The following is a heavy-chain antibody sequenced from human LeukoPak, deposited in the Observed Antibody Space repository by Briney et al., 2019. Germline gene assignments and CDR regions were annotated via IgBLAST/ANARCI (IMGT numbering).Heavy chain of an antibody. Sequence: ASVKVSCKASGGTFSSYAISWVRQAPGQGLEWMGWINPNSGGTNYAQKFQGWVTMTRDTSISTAYMELSRLRSDDTAVYCCARSPTHYDILTGYYRGVYGMDVWGQGTTVTVSS. CDR1: GGTFSSYA. V-gene: IGHV1-2*04. CDR3: ARSPTHYDILTGYYRGVYGMDV. J-gene: IGHJ6*02. D-gene: IGHD3-9*01. CDR2: INPNSGGT.